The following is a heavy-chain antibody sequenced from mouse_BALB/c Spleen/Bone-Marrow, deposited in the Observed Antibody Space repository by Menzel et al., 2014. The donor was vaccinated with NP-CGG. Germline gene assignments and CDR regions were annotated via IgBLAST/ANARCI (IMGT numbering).Heavy chain of an antibody. J-gene: IGHJ1*01. V-gene: IGHV5-6-5*01. CDR3: AREARNSANSDGMDL. CDR2: IYPTIDT. CDR1: GFSLNDFD. Sequence: EESGGRLVTPGTPLTLTCTVSGFSLNDFDMSWVRQAPGKGLEWIRIIYPTIDTYYASWASGRFTISKTSTTVDPKIASPTTEDTATYFCAREARNSANSDGMDLWGPGTLVTVSS. D-gene: IGHD1-2*01.